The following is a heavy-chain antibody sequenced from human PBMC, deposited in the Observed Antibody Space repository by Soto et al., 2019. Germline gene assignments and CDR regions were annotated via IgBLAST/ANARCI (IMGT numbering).Heavy chain of an antibody. CDR1: GYTFTGYA. V-gene: IGHV1-3*01. CDR2: INAGNGNT. J-gene: IGHJ1*01. CDR3: AGMGEGCNISAY. D-gene: IGHD3-16*01. Sequence: SVKISCGTAGYTFTGYATQGVRQATGQRLEWMGWINAGNGNTKYSQKFQGRVTITRDTSASTAYMELSSLRSEDTAVYYCAGMGEGCNISAYRGKGT.